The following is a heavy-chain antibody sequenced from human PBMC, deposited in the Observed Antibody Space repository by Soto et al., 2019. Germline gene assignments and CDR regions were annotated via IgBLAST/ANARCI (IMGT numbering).Heavy chain of an antibody. V-gene: IGHV3-23*01. CDR2: ISGSGGST. CDR3: AKSRYYGSGSPLKGGMDV. J-gene: IGHJ6*02. CDR1: GFTLSIYA. Sequence: PGGSLRLSCAASGFTLSIYAMSWARQAPGKGLEWVSAISGSGGSTYYADSVKGRFTISRDNSKNTLYLQMNSLRAEDTAVYYCAKSRYYGSGSPLKGGMDVWGQGTTVTVSS. D-gene: IGHD3-10*01.